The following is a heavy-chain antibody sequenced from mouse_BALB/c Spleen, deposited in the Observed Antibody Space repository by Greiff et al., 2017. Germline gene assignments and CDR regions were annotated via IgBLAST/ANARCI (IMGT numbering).Heavy chain of an antibody. Sequence: EVKLMESGGGLVKPGGSLKLSCAASGFTFSSYAMSWVRQTPEKRLEWVASISSGSSTIYYADTVKGRFTISRDNPKNTLFLQMTSLRSEDTAMYYCARSDDYDYAMDYWGQGTSVTVSS. D-gene: IGHD2-4*01. V-gene: IGHV5-17*02. CDR1: GFTFSSYA. CDR2: ISSGSSTI. J-gene: IGHJ4*01. CDR3: ARSDDYDYAMDY.